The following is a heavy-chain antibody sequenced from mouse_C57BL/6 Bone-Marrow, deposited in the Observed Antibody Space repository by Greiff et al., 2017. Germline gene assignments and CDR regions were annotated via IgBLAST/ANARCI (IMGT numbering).Heavy chain of an antibody. CDR1: GYTFTSYG. V-gene: IGHV1-81*01. D-gene: IGHD1-1*01. Sequence: LVESGAELARPGASVKLSCKASGYTFTSYGISWVKQRTGQGLEWIGEIYPRSGNTYYNEKFKGKATLAADKSSSTAYMELRSLTSEDSAVYFCARWGYYGSSYEGYFDVWGTGTTVTVSS. J-gene: IGHJ1*03. CDR3: ARWGYYGSSYEGYFDV. CDR2: IYPRSGNT.